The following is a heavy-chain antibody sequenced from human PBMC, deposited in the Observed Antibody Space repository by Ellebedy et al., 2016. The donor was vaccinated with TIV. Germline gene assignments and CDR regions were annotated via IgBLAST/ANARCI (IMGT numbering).Heavy chain of an antibody. Sequence: GESLKISXKVSGYSFTSYWIGWVRQMPGKGLEWMGIIYPGDSDTRYSLSFQGQVTISVDKSITTAYLQWSSLRASDTAMYYCARHSSSWYIRNWYFDLWGRGTLVTVSS. CDR3: ARHSSSWYIRNWYFDL. D-gene: IGHD6-13*01. CDR1: GYSFTSYW. V-gene: IGHV5-51*01. J-gene: IGHJ2*01. CDR2: IYPGDSDT.